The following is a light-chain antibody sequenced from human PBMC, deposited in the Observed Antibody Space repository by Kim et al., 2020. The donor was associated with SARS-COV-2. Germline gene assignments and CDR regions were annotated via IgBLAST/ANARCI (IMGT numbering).Light chain of an antibody. CDR1: SLRNYY. J-gene: IGLJ2*01. Sequence: SSELTQDPAVSVALGQTVRLTCQGDSLRNYYATWYQQRPGQAPVLVLYGKYNRPSGIPDRFSGSSSGNTASLTITGTQAGDEADYYCNSRDNNDNVLFGGGTQLTVL. V-gene: IGLV3-19*01. CDR2: GKY. CDR3: NSRDNNDNVL.